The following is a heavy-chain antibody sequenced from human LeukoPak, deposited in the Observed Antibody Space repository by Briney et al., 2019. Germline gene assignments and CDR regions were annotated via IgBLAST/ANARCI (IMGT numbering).Heavy chain of an antibody. D-gene: IGHD3-10*01. Sequence: GGSLRLSCAASGFTFSSYSMNWVRQAPGKGLEWVSSISSSSSYIYYADSVKGRFTISRDNAKNSLYLQMNSLRAEDTAVYYCATGGSGSLPFDYWGQGTLVTVFS. V-gene: IGHV3-21*01. CDR2: ISSSSSYI. CDR1: GFTFSSYS. CDR3: ATGGSGSLPFDY. J-gene: IGHJ4*02.